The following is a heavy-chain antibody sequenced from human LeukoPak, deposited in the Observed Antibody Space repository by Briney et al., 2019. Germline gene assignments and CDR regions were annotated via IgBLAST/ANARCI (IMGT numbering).Heavy chain of an antibody. D-gene: IGHD3-10*01. V-gene: IGHV3-30*18. CDR1: GFTFSSYG. CDR3: AKIKSGSGSLANPALDY. J-gene: IGHJ4*02. CDR2: ISYDGSNK. Sequence: GGSLRLSCAASGFTFSSYGMHWVRQAPGKGLEWVAVISYDGSNKYYADSVKGRFTISRDNSKNTLYLQMNSLRAEDTAVYYCAKIKSGSGSLANPALDYWGQGTLVTVSS.